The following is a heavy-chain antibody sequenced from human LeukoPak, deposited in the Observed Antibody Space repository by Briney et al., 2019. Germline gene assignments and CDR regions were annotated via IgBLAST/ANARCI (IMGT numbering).Heavy chain of an antibody. CDR1: GGSFSGYY. V-gene: IGHV4-34*01. CDR3: ARLGACGSPDY. Sequence: SETLSLTCAVYGGSFSGYYWSWIRQPPGKGLEWIGEINHSGSTNYNPSLKSRVTISVDTSKNQFSLKLSSVTAADTAVYYCARLGACGSPDYWGQGTLVIVSS. CDR2: INHSGST. J-gene: IGHJ4*02. D-gene: IGHD5-12*01.